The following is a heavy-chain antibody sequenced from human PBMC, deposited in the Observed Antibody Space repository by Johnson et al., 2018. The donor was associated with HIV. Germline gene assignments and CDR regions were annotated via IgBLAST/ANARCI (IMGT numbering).Heavy chain of an antibody. D-gene: IGHD6-19*01. CDR2: IKQDGSEK. CDR3: ASRYSSGRAYAFDI. V-gene: IGHV3-7*01. J-gene: IGHJ3*02. Sequence: VQLVESGGGVVQPGRSLRLSGAASGFTFSIYWMSWVRQAPGKGLEWVANIKQDGSEKYYVDSVKGRLTISRDNAKNSLYLQMNSRRAEVTAVYYCASRYSSGRAYAFDIWGHWTIVTVSS. CDR1: GFTFSIYW.